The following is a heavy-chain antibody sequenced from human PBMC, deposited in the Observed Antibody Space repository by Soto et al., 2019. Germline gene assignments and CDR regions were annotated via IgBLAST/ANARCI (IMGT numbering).Heavy chain of an antibody. V-gene: IGHV3-23*01. CDR3: AKGRQWLVYYLDY. D-gene: IGHD6-19*01. CDR2: ISGTGSST. J-gene: IGHJ4*02. Sequence: GGSLRLSCEGSGFTFSTSAMSWVRQVPGKGLEWVSGISGTGSSTYYADSVKGRFSISRDNSKNTVYLQMNSLRADDTAEYYCAKGRQWLVYYLDYWGPGILVTVSS. CDR1: GFTFSTSA.